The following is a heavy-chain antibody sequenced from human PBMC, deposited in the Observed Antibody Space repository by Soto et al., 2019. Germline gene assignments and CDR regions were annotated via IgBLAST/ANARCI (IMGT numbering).Heavy chain of an antibody. V-gene: IGHV4-59*01. CDR3: ARDRGSHYDSSGYSYYYYYYGMDV. Sequence: PSETLSLSCTVSGGSFSSYYWSWIRQAPGKGLEWIGYICYSGSTNYNPPLKSRVTISVDTSKNQFSLKLSSVTAADTAVYYCARDRGSHYDSSGYSYYYYYYGMDVWGQGTTVTVSS. CDR2: ICYSGST. CDR1: GGSFSSYY. D-gene: IGHD3-22*01. J-gene: IGHJ6*02.